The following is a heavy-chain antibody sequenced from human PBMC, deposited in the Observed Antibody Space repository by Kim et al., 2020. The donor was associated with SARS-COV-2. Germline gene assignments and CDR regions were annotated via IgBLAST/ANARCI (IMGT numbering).Heavy chain of an antibody. CDR1: GGSISSGGYH. Sequence: SETLSLTCTVSGGSISSGGYHWSWIRQYPGKGLEWIGYIYYSGRTYYNPSLKSRVTISVDTSKNQFSLKVPSVTAADTAVYYCARDGRFCTGGSCRLYNWFDPWGQGTLVTVSS. CDR2: IYYSGRT. V-gene: IGHV4-31*03. CDR3: ARDGRFCTGGSCRLYNWFDP. J-gene: IGHJ5*02. D-gene: IGHD2-15*01.